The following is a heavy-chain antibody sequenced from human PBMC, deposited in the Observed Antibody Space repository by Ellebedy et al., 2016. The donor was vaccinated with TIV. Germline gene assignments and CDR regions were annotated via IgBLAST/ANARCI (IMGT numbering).Heavy chain of an antibody. CDR3: ARRYSSSDPHFDY. CDR2: IYYSGST. Sequence: SETLSLTCTVSGGSISSYYWSWIRQPPGKGLEWIGYIYYSGSTNYNPSLKSRVTISVDTSKNQLSLKLSSVTAADTAVYYCARRYSSSDPHFDYWGQGTLVTVSS. V-gene: IGHV4-59*01. D-gene: IGHD6-19*01. J-gene: IGHJ4*02. CDR1: GGSISSYY.